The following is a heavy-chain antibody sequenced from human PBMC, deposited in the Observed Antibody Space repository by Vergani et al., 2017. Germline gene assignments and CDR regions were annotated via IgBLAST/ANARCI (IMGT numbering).Heavy chain of an antibody. CDR3: ARRDCSGGSCYDGIDY. CDR2: IYPGDSDT. V-gene: IGHV4-31*01. Sequence: QVQLQESGPGLVKPSQTLSLTCTVSGGSISSGGYYWSWIRQHPGKGLEWMGIIYPGDSDTRYSPSFQGQVTISADKSISTAYLQWSSLKASDTAMYYCARRDCSGGSCYDGIDYWGQGTLVTVSS. CDR1: GGSISSGGYY. D-gene: IGHD2-15*01. J-gene: IGHJ4*02.